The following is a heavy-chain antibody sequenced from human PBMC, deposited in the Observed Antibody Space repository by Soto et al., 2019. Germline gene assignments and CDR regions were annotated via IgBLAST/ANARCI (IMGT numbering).Heavy chain of an antibody. V-gene: IGHV1-69*13. Sequence: SVKVSCKASGGTFSSYAISWVRQAPGQGLEWMGGIIPIFGTANYAQKFQGRVTITADESTSTAYMELSSLRSEDTAVYYCARELGITMIVAPFDPWGQGTLVTVSS. CDR2: IIPIFGTA. CDR1: GGTFSSYA. D-gene: IGHD3-22*01. J-gene: IGHJ5*02. CDR3: ARELGITMIVAPFDP.